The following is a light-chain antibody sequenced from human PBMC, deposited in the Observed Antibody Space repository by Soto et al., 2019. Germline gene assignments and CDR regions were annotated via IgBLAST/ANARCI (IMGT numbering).Light chain of an antibody. CDR1: QSVGSY. V-gene: IGKV3-11*01. Sequence: EIVLTQSPVTLSLSPGERATLSCRASQSVGSYLAWYQQKPGQAPRLLIYDASNRATGIPARFTGSGSETDFTLTISSLEAEDFAVYYCQQYGSSTETFGQGTKVDIK. CDR3: QQYGSSTET. CDR2: DAS. J-gene: IGKJ1*01.